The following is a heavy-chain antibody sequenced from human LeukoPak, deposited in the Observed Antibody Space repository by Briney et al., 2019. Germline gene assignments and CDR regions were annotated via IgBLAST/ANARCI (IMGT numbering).Heavy chain of an antibody. CDR2: ISSSSSYI. Sequence: GGSLRLSCAASGFTFSNYSMNWVRQAPGKGLEWVSAISSSSSYIYYADSVKGRFTISRDNAKNMLYLQMNSLRAEDTAVYYCATLEYYDSSNDVFDIWGQGTMVTVSS. V-gene: IGHV3-21*01. D-gene: IGHD3-22*01. J-gene: IGHJ3*02. CDR1: GFTFSNYS. CDR3: ATLEYYDSSNDVFDI.